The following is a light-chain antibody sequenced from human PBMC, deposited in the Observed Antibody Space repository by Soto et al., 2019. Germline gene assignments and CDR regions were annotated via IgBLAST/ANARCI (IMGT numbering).Light chain of an antibody. CDR1: QTISSW. V-gene: IGKV1-5*01. Sequence: DIQMTQSPSIVSASVGDRVTITCRASQTISSWLAWYQQRPGKAPILLIYDASSLESGVPSRFSGSGSGTEFTLTISSLQPDDFATYYCQQYNSYPWTFGQGTKVDIK. CDR3: QQYNSYPWT. CDR2: DAS. J-gene: IGKJ1*01.